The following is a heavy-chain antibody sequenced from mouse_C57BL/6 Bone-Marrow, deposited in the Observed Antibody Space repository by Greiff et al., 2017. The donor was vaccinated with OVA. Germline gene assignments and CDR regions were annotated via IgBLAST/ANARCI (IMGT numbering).Heavy chain of an antibody. CDR3: ARSIDYGSSPFDY. CDR2: IDPSDSYT. D-gene: IGHD1-1*01. Sequence: QVQLQQPGAELVMPGASVKLSCKASGYTFTSYWMHWVKQRPGQGLEWIGEIDPSDSYTNYNQKFKGKSTLTVDKSSSTAYMQLSSLTSEASAVYYCARSIDYGSSPFDYWGQGTTLTVSS. V-gene: IGHV1-69*01. J-gene: IGHJ2*01. CDR1: GYTFTSYW.